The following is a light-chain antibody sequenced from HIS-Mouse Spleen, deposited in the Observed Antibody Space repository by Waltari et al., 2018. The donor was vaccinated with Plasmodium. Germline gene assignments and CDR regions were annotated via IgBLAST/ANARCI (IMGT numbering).Light chain of an antibody. V-gene: IGLV3-10*01. Sequence: SYELTQPPSVSVSPGQTARITCSGDALPKKYAYWYQQKSGQAPVLVIDEDSKRPTGIPEGFSGSSSWTMDTLTIRGAQVEDEADYYGYSTDSSGNHRVFGGGTKLTVL. J-gene: IGLJ3*02. CDR3: YSTDSSGNHRV. CDR2: EDS. CDR1: ALPKKY.